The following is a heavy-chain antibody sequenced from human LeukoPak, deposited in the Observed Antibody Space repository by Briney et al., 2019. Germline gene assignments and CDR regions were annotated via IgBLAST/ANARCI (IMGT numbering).Heavy chain of an antibody. D-gene: IGHD5-18*01. CDR2: SSSSGSTI. V-gene: IGHV3-11*04. J-gene: IGHJ4*02. CDR3: ARGQRRHTDLAPSFDY. CDR1: GFTFSDYY. Sequence: GGSLRLSCAASGFTFSDYYMSWVRQAPGKGLEWVSYSSSSGSTIYYADSVKGRFTISRDNSKNTLYLQMNSLRAEDTAVFYCARGQRRHTDLAPSFDYWGQRILVTVSS.